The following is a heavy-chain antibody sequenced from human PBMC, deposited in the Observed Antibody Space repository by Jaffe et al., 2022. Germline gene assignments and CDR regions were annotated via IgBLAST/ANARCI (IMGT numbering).Heavy chain of an antibody. D-gene: IGHD3-10*01. CDR1: GFTFSSYA. V-gene: IGHV3-64*01. J-gene: IGHJ4*02. CDR3: AREGYYYGSGSYYFSFDY. CDR2: ISSNGGST. Sequence: EVQLVESGGGLVQPGGSLRLSCAASGFTFSSYAMHWVRQAPGKGLEYVSAISSNGGSTYYANSVKGRFTISRDNSKNTLYLQMGSLRAEDMAVYYCAREGYYYGSGSYYFSFDYWGQGTLVTVSS.